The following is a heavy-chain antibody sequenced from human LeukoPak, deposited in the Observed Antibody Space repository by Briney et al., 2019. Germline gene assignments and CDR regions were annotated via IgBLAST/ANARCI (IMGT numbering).Heavy chain of an antibody. Sequence: GRSLRLFCTTTGFTFSSYGMHWVRQAPGKGLEWVAVISSDGSGKHSAESVKGRFTISRDNSKNTLYLQMNSLRAEDTAVYYCAKDLTGGNYYLDYWGQGTLVTVSS. CDR1: GFTFSSYG. CDR3: AKDLTGGNYYLDY. V-gene: IGHV3-30*18. D-gene: IGHD1-26*01. CDR2: ISSDGSGK. J-gene: IGHJ4*02.